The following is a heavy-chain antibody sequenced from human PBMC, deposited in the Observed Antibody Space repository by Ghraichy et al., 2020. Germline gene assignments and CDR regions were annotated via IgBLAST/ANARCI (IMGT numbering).Heavy chain of an antibody. CDR2: IRGIDNNYAS. D-gene: IGHD2/OR15-2a*01. V-gene: IGHV3-73*01. CDR1: GFAFSGYA. Sequence: GGSLRLSCAGSGFAFSGYAMHWVRQASGKGLEWVAHIRGIDNNYASAYAASVKGRFTISRDDSKNTAYLQMTSLKTEDTAVYYCTGNRVGYWGQGTLVTVS. J-gene: IGHJ4*02. CDR3: TGNRVGY.